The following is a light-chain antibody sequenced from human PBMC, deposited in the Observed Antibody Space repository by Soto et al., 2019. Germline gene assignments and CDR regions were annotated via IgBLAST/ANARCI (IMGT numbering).Light chain of an antibody. J-gene: IGLJ1*01. CDR3: AAWDDSLNGSYV. V-gene: IGLV2-11*01. Sequence: QSALIQPPSVSGSPGQSVTISCTGTSSDVGSYDYVSWYQQHPGTVPKPMIYNVNTQPSGVPDRFSGSKSGNTASMTISGLQAEDEADYYCAAWDDSLNGSYVFGTGTKVTVL. CDR1: SSDVGSYDY. CDR2: NVN.